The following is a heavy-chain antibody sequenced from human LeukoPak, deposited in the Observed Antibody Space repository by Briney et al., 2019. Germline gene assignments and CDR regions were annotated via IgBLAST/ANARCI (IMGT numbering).Heavy chain of an antibody. CDR2: IWYDGGNK. CDR1: GFTFSSYG. V-gene: IGHV3-33*01. J-gene: IGHJ4*02. CDR3: ARAPPGDGVFYFDY. Sequence: GGSLRLSCAASGFTFSSYGMHWVRQAPGKGLEWVAVIWYDGGNKYYADSVKGRFTISRDNSKNTLFLQMNSLRAEDTAVYYCARAPPGDGVFYFDYWGQGTLVTVSS. D-gene: IGHD7-27*01.